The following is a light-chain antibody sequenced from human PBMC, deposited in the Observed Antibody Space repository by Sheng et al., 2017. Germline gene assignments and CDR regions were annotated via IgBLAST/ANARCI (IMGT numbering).Light chain of an antibody. CDR1: QSISRY. V-gene: IGKV3-11*01. Sequence: EIVMTQSPATLSVSPGERATLSCRASQSISRYLAWYQQQPGQAPRLLIYDASNRATGIPARFSGSGSGTDFTLTISSLEPEDFAVYYCQQRNNWPPITFGQGTRLEIK. CDR3: QQRNNWPPIT. J-gene: IGKJ5*01. CDR2: DAS.